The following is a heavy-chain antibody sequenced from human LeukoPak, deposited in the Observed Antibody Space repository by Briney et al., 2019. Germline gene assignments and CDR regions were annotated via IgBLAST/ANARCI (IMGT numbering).Heavy chain of an antibody. J-gene: IGHJ4*02. CDR3: ARVPSGWEIDY. CDR2: IYHTGSI. V-gene: IGHV4-4*02. CDR1: GFTFSSYAM. Sequence: GSLRLSCAASGFTFSSYAMSWVRQAPGKGLEWIGEIYHTGSINYNPSLQSRVTISIDKSKNQFSLKLTSVTAADTAVYYCARVPSGWEIDYWGQGTLVTVSS. D-gene: IGHD6-19*01.